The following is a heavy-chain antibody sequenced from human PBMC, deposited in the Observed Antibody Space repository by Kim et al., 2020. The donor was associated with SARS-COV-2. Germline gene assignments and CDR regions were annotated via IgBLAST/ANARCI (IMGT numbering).Heavy chain of an antibody. CDR3: AKLGYCRSASCRGFDP. J-gene: IGHJ5*02. Sequence: SETLSLTCTLSDGSISSHYWSWIRQPPGKGLEWIGYIYSSGSANYNPSLKSRVTMSVDTSKNQISLKLTSVTAADTAVYYCAKLGYCRSASCRGFDPWGQGTLVTVSS. D-gene: IGHD2-2*03. CDR2: IYSSGSA. V-gene: IGHV4-59*08. CDR1: DGSISSHY.